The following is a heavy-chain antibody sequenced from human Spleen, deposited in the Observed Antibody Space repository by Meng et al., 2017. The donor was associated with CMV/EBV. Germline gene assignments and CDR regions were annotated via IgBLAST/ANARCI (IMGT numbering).Heavy chain of an antibody. D-gene: IGHD6-13*01. CDR2: INPNSGGT. CDR3: AREVIAAAGGNWFDP. J-gene: IGHJ5*02. CDR1: GYTFTGNN. V-gene: IGHV1-2*02. Sequence: ASVKVSCKASGYTFTGNNIHWGRQAPGQGLEWMGWINPNSGGTKYAQKFQGRVTMTRDTPISTAYMELGRLRSDDTAVYYCAREVIAAAGGNWFDPWGQGTLVTVSS.